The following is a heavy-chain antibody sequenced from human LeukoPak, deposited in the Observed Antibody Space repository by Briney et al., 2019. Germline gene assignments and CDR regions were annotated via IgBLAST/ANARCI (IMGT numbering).Heavy chain of an antibody. CDR3: ARVGPYYDTSTGKPPSVYLNY. D-gene: IGHD3-9*01. CDR2: MYYSGRT. V-gene: IGHV4-59*01. Sequence: SQTLSLTCTVSVGALSSYYCSWIRQPPRNGLEWNGYMYYSGRTNYHPSLKSRVTISLETSKKQFSLKLSSVTAADTAVDYCARVGPYYDTSTGKPPSVYLNYWREGTRVTVSS. CDR1: VGALSSYY. J-gene: IGHJ4*02.